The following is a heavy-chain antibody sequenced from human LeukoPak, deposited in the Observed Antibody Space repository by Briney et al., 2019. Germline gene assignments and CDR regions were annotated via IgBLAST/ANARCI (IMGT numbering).Heavy chain of an antibody. J-gene: IGHJ4*02. V-gene: IGHV3-53*01. CDR1: GFTVSSTY. CDR3: AGRHCSGGGCYFAGADPFDY. CDR2: IYSGGNI. Sequence: GGSLRLSCAASGFTVSSTYMSWVRQAPGKGLEWVSVIYSGGNIYYIESVKGRFTISRDTSKNTLYLQMDSLRAEDTAVYFCAGRHCSGGGCYFAGADPFDYWGQGTLVTVSS. D-gene: IGHD2-15*01.